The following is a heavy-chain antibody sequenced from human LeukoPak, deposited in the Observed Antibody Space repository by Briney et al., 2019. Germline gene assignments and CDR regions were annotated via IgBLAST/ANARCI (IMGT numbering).Heavy chain of an antibody. D-gene: IGHD2-2*01. CDR2: INADGTST. J-gene: IGHJ6*02. Sequence: QTGGSLRLSCAVSGFTFSNYWMHWVRQVPGKGLVWVSRINADGTSTNYADSVKGRFTISRDNAKNTLYLQMNGLRAEDTAVYYCARPQGGTTRSHGMDVWGQGTTVTVSS. CDR1: GFTFSNYW. CDR3: ARPQGGTTRSHGMDV. V-gene: IGHV3-74*01.